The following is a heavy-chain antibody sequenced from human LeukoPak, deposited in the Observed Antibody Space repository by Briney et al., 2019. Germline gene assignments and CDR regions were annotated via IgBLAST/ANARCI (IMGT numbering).Heavy chain of an antibody. Sequence: GGSLRLSCAASGFTFSIYWMSWTRQAPGKGLEWVANIEKDGSEKNYVDSVKGRFIVSRDNSKNSLFLQMNSLRAEDTAVYYCARSRTSSGVVHMGAFDIWGQGTMATVSS. V-gene: IGHV3-7*01. CDR3: ARSRTSSGVVHMGAFDI. CDR2: IEKDGSEK. J-gene: IGHJ3*02. CDR1: GFTFSIYW. D-gene: IGHD3-3*01.